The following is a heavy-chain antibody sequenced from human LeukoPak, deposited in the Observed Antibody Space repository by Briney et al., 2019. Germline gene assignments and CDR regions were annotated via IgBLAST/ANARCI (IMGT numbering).Heavy chain of an antibody. CDR2: IYTSGIT. J-gene: IGHJ4*02. D-gene: IGHD6-19*01. CDR1: GGSISSYY. Sequence: KPSETLSLTCTVSGGSISSYYWSWIRQPAGKGLEWIGRIYTSGITNYSPSLKSRVTMSVDKSRKQFSLKLTSVTAADTAIYYCAREHFGSSSGWHDMDYWGQGTLVTVSS. CDR3: AREHFGSSSGWHDMDY. V-gene: IGHV4-4*07.